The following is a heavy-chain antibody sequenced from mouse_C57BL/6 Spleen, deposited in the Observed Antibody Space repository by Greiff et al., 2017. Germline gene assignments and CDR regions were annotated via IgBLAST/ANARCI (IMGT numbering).Heavy chain of an antibody. J-gene: IGHJ3*01. Sequence: QVQLQQPGTELVKPGASVKLSCKTSGYTFTSYWMHWVKQRPGQGLEWIGNINPSNGGTNYNEKFKSKAKLTVDKSSSTAYMQLSSLTSEDSAVYYCARSGDCGDAWFAYWGQGTLVTVSA. CDR3: ARSGDCGDAWFAY. CDR1: GYTFTSYW. CDR2: INPSNGGT. V-gene: IGHV1-53*01.